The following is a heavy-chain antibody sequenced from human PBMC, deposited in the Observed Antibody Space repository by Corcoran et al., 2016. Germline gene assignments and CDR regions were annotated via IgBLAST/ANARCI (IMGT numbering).Heavy chain of an antibody. J-gene: IGHJ6*02. D-gene: IGHD5-18*01. CDR1: GGTFSSYA. CDR3: ARVFGGYRPWGYGMDV. Sequence: QVQLVQSGAEVKKPGSSVKVSCKASGGTFSSYAISWVRQAPGQGLEWMGGIIPIFGTANYAQKFQGRVTITADESTSTAYMELSSLRSEDTAGYYCARVFGGYRPWGYGMDVWGQGTTVTVSS. V-gene: IGHV1-69*01. CDR2: IIPIFGTA.